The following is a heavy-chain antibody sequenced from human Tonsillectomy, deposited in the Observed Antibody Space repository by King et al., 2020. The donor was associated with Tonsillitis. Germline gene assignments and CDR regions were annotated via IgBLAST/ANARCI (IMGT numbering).Heavy chain of an antibody. CDR3: ARDIAADGPRWFDP. J-gene: IGHJ5*02. Sequence: QLQESGPGLVKPSETLSLTCTVSFYSITSGHYWGWIRQPPGKGLEWIGSVFHSGSTYYSPSLKSRVTLSADTSKNQFSLRLGPVTAADTAIYYCARDIAADGPRWFDPWGQGTLVTVSS. CDR2: VFHSGST. CDR1: FYSITSGHY. V-gene: IGHV4-38-2*02. D-gene: IGHD6-13*01.